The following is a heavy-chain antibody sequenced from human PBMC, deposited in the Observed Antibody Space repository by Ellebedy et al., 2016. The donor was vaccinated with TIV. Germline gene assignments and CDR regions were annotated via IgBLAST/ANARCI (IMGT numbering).Heavy chain of an antibody. V-gene: IGHV3-33*01. D-gene: IGHD1-26*01. CDR2: IWHDGTNQ. CDR3: ARDQEVGTTEWPFDI. Sequence: GGSLRLXXAASGFTFSRYGMHWVRQAPGKGLEWLAVIWHDGTNQYYADSVRGRFTISRDNSKNTLYLQMNSLRAEDTAVYYCARDQEVGTTEWPFDIWGQGTMVTVSS. J-gene: IGHJ3*02. CDR1: GFTFSRYG.